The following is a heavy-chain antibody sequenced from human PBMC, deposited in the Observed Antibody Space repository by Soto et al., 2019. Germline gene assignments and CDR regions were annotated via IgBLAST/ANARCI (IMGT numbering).Heavy chain of an antibody. V-gene: IGHV4-59*01. J-gene: IGHJ4*02. CDR2: IYYSGST. CDR1: GGSISSYY. CDR3: ARRYCSSTSCYPFDY. D-gene: IGHD2-2*01. Sequence: SETLSLTCTVSGGSISSYYWSWIRQPPGKGLELIGYIYYSGSTNYNPSLKSRVTISVDTSKNQFSLKLSSVTAADTAVYYCARRYCSSTSCYPFDYWGQGTLVTVSS.